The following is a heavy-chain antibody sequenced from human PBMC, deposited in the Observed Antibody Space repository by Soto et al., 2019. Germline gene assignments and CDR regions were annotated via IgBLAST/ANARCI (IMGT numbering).Heavy chain of an antibody. CDR3: AKDPGVATRAFDI. D-gene: IGHD5-12*01. Sequence: GGSLRLSCAASGFTFSSYAMSWVRPAPGKGLEWVSAISGSGGSTYYADSVKGRFTISRDNSKNTLYLQMNSLRAEDTAVYYCAKDPGVATRAFDIWGQGTMVTVSS. CDR2: ISGSGGST. V-gene: IGHV3-23*01. CDR1: GFTFSSYA. J-gene: IGHJ3*02.